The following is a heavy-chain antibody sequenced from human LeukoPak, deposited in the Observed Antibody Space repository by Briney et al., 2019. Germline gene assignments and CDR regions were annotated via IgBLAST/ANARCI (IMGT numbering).Heavy chain of an antibody. Sequence: PSETLSLTCAVYGGSFSGYYWSWIRQPPGKGLEWIGEINHSGSTNYNPSLKSRVTISVDTSKNQFSLKLSSVTAADTAVYYCARGVDDYVWGSYRYDYWGQGTLVTVSS. CDR3: ARGVDDYVWGSYRYDY. J-gene: IGHJ4*02. V-gene: IGHV4-34*01. D-gene: IGHD3-16*02. CDR2: INHSGST. CDR1: GGSFSGYY.